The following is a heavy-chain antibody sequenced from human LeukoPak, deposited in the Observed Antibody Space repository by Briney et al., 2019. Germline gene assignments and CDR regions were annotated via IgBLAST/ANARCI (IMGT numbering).Heavy chain of an antibody. V-gene: IGHV3-53*01. CDR2: IYSGGST. Sequence: GRSLRLSCAASGFTVSSNYMSWVRQAPGKGLEWVSVIYSGGSTYYADSVKGRFTISRDNSKNTLYLQMNSLRAEDTAVYYCARPSYDYGDYVVRGYYYYGMDVWGQGTTVTVSS. J-gene: IGHJ6*02. D-gene: IGHD4-17*01. CDR1: GFTVSSNY. CDR3: ARPSYDYGDYVVRGYYYYGMDV.